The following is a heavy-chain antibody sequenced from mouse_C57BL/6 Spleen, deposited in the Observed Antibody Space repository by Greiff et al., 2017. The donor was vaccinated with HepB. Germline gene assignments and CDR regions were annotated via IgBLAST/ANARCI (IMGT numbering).Heavy chain of an antibody. CDR1: GFTFSSYA. CDR3: ARDRHYSNPTGWYFDV. CDR2: ISDGGSYT. D-gene: IGHD2-5*01. V-gene: IGHV5-4*01. J-gene: IGHJ1*03. Sequence: EVQRVESGGGLVKPGGSLKLSCAASGFTFSSYAMSWVRQTPEKRLEWVATISDGGSYTYYPDNVKGRFTISRDNAKNNLYLQMSHLKSEDTAMYYCARDRHYSNPTGWYFDVWGTGTTVTVSS.